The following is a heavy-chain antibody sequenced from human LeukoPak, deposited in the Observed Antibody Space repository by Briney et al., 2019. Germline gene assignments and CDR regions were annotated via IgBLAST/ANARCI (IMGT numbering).Heavy chain of an antibody. CDR1: GGSFSGYY. V-gene: IGHV4-34*01. J-gene: IGHJ6*02. D-gene: IGHD2-2*01. Sequence: SETLSLTCAVYGGSFSGYYWSWIRQPPGKGLEWIGEINHSGSTNYNPSLKSRVTISVDTSKIQFSLQLSSVTAADTAVYYCARGSGVVVVPAATSTPYGMDVWGQGTTVTVSS. CDR2: INHSGST. CDR3: ARGSGVVVVPAATSTPYGMDV.